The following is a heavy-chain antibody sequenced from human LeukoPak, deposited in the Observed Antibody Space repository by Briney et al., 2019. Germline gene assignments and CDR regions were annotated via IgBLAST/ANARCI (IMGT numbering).Heavy chain of an antibody. Sequence: AGGSLRLSCAASGFTFSSFWMSWVRQAPGKGLEWVANIKQDGNEKYYVDSVKGRFTISRDNAKNSLYLQMNSLRAEDTAVYFCARHNPATPQAFDIWGQGTMVTVSS. J-gene: IGHJ3*02. V-gene: IGHV3-7*01. CDR3: ARHNPATPQAFDI. CDR1: GFTFSSFW. CDR2: IKQDGNEK.